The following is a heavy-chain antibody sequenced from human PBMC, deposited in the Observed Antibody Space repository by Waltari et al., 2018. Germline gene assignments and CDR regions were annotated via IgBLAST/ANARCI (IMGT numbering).Heavy chain of an antibody. CDR2: IYHSGST. CDR3: ARDRRQLVLGY. J-gene: IGHJ4*02. V-gene: IGHV4-38-2*02. CDR1: GYSISSGYY. Sequence: QVQLQESGPGLVKPSETLSLTCAVSGYSISSGYYWGWIRQPPGKGLEWIGSIYHSGSTYYNPSLKSRVTISVDTAKNQFSLKLSSVTAADTAVYHCARDRRQLVLGYWGQGTLVTVSS. D-gene: IGHD6-6*01.